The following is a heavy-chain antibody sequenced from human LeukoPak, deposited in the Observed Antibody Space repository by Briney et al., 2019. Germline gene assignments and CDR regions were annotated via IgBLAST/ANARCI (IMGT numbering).Heavy chain of an antibody. Sequence: PSETLSLTCTVSGGSISSYYWSWIRQPAGKGLEWIGRIYTSGSTNYNPSLKSRVTMSVDTSKNQFSLKLSSVTAADTAVYYCATRLTIVGALPHYYYYGMDVWGQGTTVTVSS. J-gene: IGHJ6*02. CDR3: ATRLTIVGALPHYYYYGMDV. CDR1: GGSISSYY. D-gene: IGHD1-26*01. CDR2: IYTSGST. V-gene: IGHV4-4*07.